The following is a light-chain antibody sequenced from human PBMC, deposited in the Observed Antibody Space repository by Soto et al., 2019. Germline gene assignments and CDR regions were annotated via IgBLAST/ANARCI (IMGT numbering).Light chain of an antibody. V-gene: IGLV2-23*02. J-gene: IGLJ2*01. CDR1: SSDGGGYNL. CDR2: EVS. CDR3: CSYAGSSTVV. Sequence: QSALTQPASVSGSPGQSITISCTGTSSDGGGYNLVSWYQQHPGKAPKLMIYEVSKRPSGVSNRFSGSKSGNTASLTISGLQAEEEADYYCCSYAGSSTVVFGGGTKLTVL.